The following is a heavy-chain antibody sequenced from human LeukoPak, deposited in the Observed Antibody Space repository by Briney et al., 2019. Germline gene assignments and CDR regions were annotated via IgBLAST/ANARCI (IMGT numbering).Heavy chain of an antibody. V-gene: IGHV3-73*01. J-gene: IGHJ4*02. CDR2: IRSKANSYAT. Sequence: PGGSLRLSCAASGFTFSGSAMHWVRQASGKGLEWVGRIRSKANSYATAYAASVKGRFTISRDDSKNTPYLQMNSLKTEDTAVYYCTRLYGSSQGYWGQGTLVTVSS. D-gene: IGHD1-26*01. CDR1: GFTFSGSA. CDR3: TRLYGSSQGY.